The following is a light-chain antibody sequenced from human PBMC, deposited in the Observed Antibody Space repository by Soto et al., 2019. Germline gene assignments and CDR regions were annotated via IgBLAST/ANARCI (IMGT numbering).Light chain of an antibody. Sequence: DIQRTYSQSSLSASVVPLVTITVSASQSISSYLNWYQQKPGKAPTVLIYAASSLQSGVPSRFSGSGSGTEFTLTIRSLQPDDFATYYCQQYNSYSPLTFGGGTTGDI. J-gene: IGKJ4*01. CDR2: AAS. CDR1: QSISSY. CDR3: QQYNSYSPLT. V-gene: IGKV1-5*01.